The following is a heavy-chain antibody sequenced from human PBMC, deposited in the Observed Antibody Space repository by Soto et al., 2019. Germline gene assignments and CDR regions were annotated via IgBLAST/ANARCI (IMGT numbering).Heavy chain of an antibody. J-gene: IGHJ4*02. Sequence: SETLSLTCAVSGGSISSGDYSWNWIRQPPGKGLEWIGYIYYGGSTYYNPPLQSRVTMSVDRSRNQFSLKLTSVTAADTAVYYCARVRREYDNSGPVDYWGQGTLVTVSS. V-gene: IGHV4-30-2*01. D-gene: IGHD3-22*01. CDR2: IYYGGST. CDR1: GGSISSGDYS. CDR3: ARVRREYDNSGPVDY.